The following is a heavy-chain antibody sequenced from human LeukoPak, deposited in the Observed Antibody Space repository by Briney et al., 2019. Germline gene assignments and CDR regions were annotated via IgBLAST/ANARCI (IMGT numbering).Heavy chain of an antibody. J-gene: IGHJ4*02. CDR2: IKYDGSEK. V-gene: IGHV3-7*01. CDR3: AFNNNFKY. D-gene: IGHD1/OR15-1a*01. Sequence: GGSLRLSCTASGLSFSGQWMNWVRQSPGQGLEWVANIKYDGSEKYYVDSVKGRFTISREDAKNSLSLQMDSVRPEDTAVYYCAFNNNFKYWGQGTLVTVSS. CDR1: GLSFSGQW.